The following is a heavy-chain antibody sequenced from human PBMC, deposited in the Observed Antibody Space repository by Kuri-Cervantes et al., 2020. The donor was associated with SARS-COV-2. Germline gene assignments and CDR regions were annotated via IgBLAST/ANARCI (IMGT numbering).Heavy chain of an antibody. CDR2: ISGSGGST. Sequence: GESLKISCAASGFTFSSYAMSWVRQAPGKGLEWVSAISGSGGSTYYADSVKGRFTISRDNSKNTLYLQMSSLRAEDTAVYYCAKVFGGAVYDYWGQGTLVTVSS. CDR3: AKVFGGAVYDY. D-gene: IGHD3-16*01. CDR1: GFTFSSYA. J-gene: IGHJ4*02. V-gene: IGHV3-23*01.